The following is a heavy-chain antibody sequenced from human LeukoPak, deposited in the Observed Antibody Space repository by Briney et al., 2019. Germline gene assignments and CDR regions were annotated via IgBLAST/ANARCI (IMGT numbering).Heavy chain of an antibody. Sequence: ASVKVPCKASGYTFTSYGISWVRQAPGQGLEWMGWISAYNGNTNYAQKLQGRVTMTTDTSTSTAYMELRSLRSDDTAVYYCARDWDGDYTGSYNWFDPWGQGTLVTVSS. J-gene: IGHJ5*02. V-gene: IGHV1-18*01. D-gene: IGHD4-17*01. CDR1: GYTFTSYG. CDR3: ARDWDGDYTGSYNWFDP. CDR2: ISAYNGNT.